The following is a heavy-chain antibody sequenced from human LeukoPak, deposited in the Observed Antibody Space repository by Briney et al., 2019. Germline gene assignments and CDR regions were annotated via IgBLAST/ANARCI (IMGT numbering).Heavy chain of an antibody. CDR3: ARSIAAAGTRDWGDY. D-gene: IGHD6-13*01. V-gene: IGHV1-2*02. Sequence: ASVKVSCKASGYTFTGYYMHWVRQAPGQGLEWMVWINPNSGGTNYAQKFQGRVTMTRDTSISTAYMELSRLRSDDTAVYYCARSIAAAGTRDWGDYWGQGTLVTVSS. CDR2: INPNSGGT. J-gene: IGHJ4*02. CDR1: GYTFTGYY.